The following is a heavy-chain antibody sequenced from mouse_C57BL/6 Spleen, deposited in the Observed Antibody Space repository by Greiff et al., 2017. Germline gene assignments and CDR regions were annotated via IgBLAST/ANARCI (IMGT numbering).Heavy chain of an antibody. CDR1: GFSLTSYG. CDR3: ASYDGYPFAY. CDR2: IWGVGST. V-gene: IGHV2-6*01. D-gene: IGHD2-2*01. Sequence: VQLQQSGPGLVAPSPSLSITCTVSGFSLTSYGVDWVRQSPGKGLEWLGVIWGVGSTNYNSALKSRLSISKDNSKSQVFLKMNSLQTDDTAMYYCASYDGYPFAYWGQGTLVTVSA. J-gene: IGHJ3*01.